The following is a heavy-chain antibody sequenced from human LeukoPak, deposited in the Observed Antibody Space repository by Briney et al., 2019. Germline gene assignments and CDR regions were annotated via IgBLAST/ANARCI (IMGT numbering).Heavy chain of an antibody. Sequence: GASVKVSCKASGYTFTSYYMHWVRQAPGQGLEWMGWISAYNGNTNYAQKLQGRVTMTRDTSISTAYMELSRLRSDDTAVYYCARDTSPDYDILTGYYKWGQGTLVTVSS. CDR2: ISAYNGNT. CDR1: GYTFTSYY. D-gene: IGHD3-9*01. CDR3: ARDTSPDYDILTGYYK. V-gene: IGHV1-2*02. J-gene: IGHJ4*02.